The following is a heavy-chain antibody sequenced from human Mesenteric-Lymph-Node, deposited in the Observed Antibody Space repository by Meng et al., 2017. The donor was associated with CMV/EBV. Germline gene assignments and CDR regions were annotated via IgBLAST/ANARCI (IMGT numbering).Heavy chain of an antibody. D-gene: IGHD1-26*01. V-gene: IGHV3-30*02. CDR2: ITYDGSDK. J-gene: IGHJ4*02. CDR3: AKERTEVGATN. Sequence: LSLTCAASGFTFSSSGMHWLRQAPGKGPEWVAFITYDGSDKFYADPVTGRFTISRDNSKNTLYLQLNSLRPEDTAVYHCAKERTEVGATNWGQGTLVTVSS. CDR1: GFTFSSSG.